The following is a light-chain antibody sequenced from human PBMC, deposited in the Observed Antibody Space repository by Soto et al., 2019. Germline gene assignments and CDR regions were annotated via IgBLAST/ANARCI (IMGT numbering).Light chain of an antibody. CDR3: QQYNNWPFT. V-gene: IGKV3-15*01. Sequence: EIVMTQSPATLSVSPGESATLSCRASQSVSSNLAWYQQKPGQAPRLLIYGASTRATGIPARFSGSGSGTEFTLTISSLQSGDFAVYYCQQYNNWPFTFGPGTKVDIK. J-gene: IGKJ3*01. CDR1: QSVSSN. CDR2: GAS.